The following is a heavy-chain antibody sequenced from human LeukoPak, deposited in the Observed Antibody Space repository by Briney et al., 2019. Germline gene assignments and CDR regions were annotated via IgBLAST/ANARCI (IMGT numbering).Heavy chain of an antibody. CDR1: GFTFSSYG. D-gene: IGHD3-10*01. CDR2: IRYDGSNK. CDR3: AKVPGSGSYWEYYFDY. Sequence: PGGSLRLSCAASGFTFSSYGMHWVRQAPGKGLEWVAFIRYDGSNKYYADSVKGRFTISRDNSKNTLYLQMNSLRAEDTAVYYCAKVPGSGSYWEYYFDYWGQGTLVTVSS. V-gene: IGHV3-30*02. J-gene: IGHJ4*02.